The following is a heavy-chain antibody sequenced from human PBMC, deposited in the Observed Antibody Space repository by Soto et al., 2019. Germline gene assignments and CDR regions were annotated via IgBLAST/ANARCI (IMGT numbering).Heavy chain of an antibody. CDR3: AKDRGYCSGGSCYYFDY. J-gene: IGHJ4*02. CDR1: GFTFSSYA. CDR2: ISGSGGST. D-gene: IGHD2-15*01. Sequence: GGSLRLSCAASGFTFSSYAMSWVRQAPGKGLEWVSAISGSGGSTYYADSVKGRFTISRDNSKNTLYLQRNSLRAEDTAVYYCAKDRGYCSGGSCYYFDYWGQGTLVTVSS. V-gene: IGHV3-23*01.